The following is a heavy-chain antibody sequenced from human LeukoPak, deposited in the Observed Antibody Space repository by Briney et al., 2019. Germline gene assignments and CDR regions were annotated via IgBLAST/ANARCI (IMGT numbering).Heavy chain of an antibody. CDR2: ISYDGSNK. CDR1: GFSFSEYW. V-gene: IGHV3-30*03. D-gene: IGHD4-17*01. CDR3: ARESYGDNPGNGMDV. Sequence: GGSLRLSCAASGFSFSEYWMSWVRQAPGKGLEWVAVISYDGSNKYYADSVKGRFTISRDNSKNTLYLQMNSLRAEDTAVYYCARESYGDNPGNGMDVWGQGTTVTVSS. J-gene: IGHJ6*02.